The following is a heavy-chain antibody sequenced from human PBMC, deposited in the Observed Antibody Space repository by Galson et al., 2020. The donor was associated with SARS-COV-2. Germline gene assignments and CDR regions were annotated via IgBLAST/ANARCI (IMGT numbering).Heavy chain of an antibody. D-gene: IGHD3-16*01. CDR3: ARDGGGGITTLWYCDL. J-gene: IGHJ2*01. Sequence: ASVKVSCQASGYTFTDYYIHWVRQAPGQGLEWMGWVNPNTGGTDLAQRFQGRVTMTRDTSISTAYMELIRLRSDDTAVYYCARDGGGGITTLWYCDLWGRGTLVTVSS. CDR1: GYTFTDYY. CDR2: VNPNTGGT. V-gene: IGHV1-2*02.